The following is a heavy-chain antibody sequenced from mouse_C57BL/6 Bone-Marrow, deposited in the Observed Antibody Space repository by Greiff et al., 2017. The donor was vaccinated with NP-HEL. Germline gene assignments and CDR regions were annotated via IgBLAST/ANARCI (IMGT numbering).Heavy chain of an antibody. CDR3: ARESTVVAANIDY. Sequence: QVQLQQSGAELAKPGASVKLSCKASGYTFTSYWMHWVKQRPGQGLEWIGYINPSSGYTKYKQKFKDKATLTADKSSSTAYMQLSSLTYEDSAVYYCARESTVVAANIDYWGQGTTLTVSS. CDR1: GYTFTSYW. D-gene: IGHD1-1*01. CDR2: INPSSGYT. J-gene: IGHJ2*01. V-gene: IGHV1-7*01.